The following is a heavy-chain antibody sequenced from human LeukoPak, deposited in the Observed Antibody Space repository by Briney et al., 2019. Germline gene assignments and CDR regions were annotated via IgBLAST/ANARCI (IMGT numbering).Heavy chain of an antibody. D-gene: IGHD6-13*01. CDR3: ARDRRQGLRAAAGYYFDY. CDR1: GGSISSGSYY. J-gene: IGHJ4*02. Sequence: PSETLSLTCTVSGGSISSGSYYWSWIRQPAGKGLEWIGRIYTSGSTNYNPSLKSRVTISVDTSKNQFSLKLSSVTAADTAVYYCARDRRQGLRAAAGYYFDYWGQGTLVTVSS. V-gene: IGHV4-61*02. CDR2: IYTSGST.